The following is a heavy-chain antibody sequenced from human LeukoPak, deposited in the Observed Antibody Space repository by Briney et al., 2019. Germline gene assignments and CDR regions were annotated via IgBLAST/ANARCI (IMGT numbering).Heavy chain of an antibody. CDR2: ISYSGST. V-gene: IGHV4-39*07. D-gene: IGHD3-9*01. CDR1: GGSISSSNYY. CDR3: ARGRGEYYDILTGYPEGYYFDY. J-gene: IGHJ4*02. Sequence: SETLSLTCIVSGGSISSSNYYWGWIRQPPGAGLEWVGSISYSGSTYYNPSLKTRVTISVDTSKNQFSLKLTSVTAADTAVYYCARGRGEYYDILTGYPEGYYFDYWGQGTLVTVSS.